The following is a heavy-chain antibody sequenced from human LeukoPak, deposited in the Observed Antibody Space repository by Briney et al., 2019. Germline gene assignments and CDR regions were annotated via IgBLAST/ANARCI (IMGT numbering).Heavy chain of an antibody. CDR3: ARDLGGGYYPDY. CDR2: IYSGGDT. J-gene: IGHJ4*02. V-gene: IGHV3-66*02. D-gene: IGHD1-26*01. Sequence: GGSLRLSCEASGITVSTNYMSWVRQAPGKGLEWVSVIYSGGDTYYADSAKGRFTISRDNSKSTLYLQMSSLRPEDTAVYYCARDLGGGYYPDYWGQGTLVTVSS. CDR1: GITVSTNY.